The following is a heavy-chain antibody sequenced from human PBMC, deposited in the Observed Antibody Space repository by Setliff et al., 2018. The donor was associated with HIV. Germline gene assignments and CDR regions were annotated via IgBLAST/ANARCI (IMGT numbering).Heavy chain of an antibody. CDR3: ARAPRYYRGWYIPEYFDN. J-gene: IGHJ4*02. CDR1: GGSISSVNYY. Sequence: SETLSLTCNVSGGSISSVNYYWNWVRQPAGKGLEWIGRIYASGSPTYNPSLKSRVTISVDTSKNHFSLRLNSVTAADTAVYFCARAPRYYRGWYIPEYFDNWGEGALVTVSA. CDR2: IYASGSP. D-gene: IGHD6-19*01. V-gene: IGHV4-61*02.